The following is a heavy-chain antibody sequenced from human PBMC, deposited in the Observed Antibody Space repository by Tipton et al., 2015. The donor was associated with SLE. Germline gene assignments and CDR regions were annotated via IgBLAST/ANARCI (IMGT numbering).Heavy chain of an antibody. CDR1: GGSISSSSYY. Sequence: TLSLTCTVSGGSISSSSYYGGWIRQPPGKGLEWIGRIYYSGSTYYNPSLKSRVTISVDTSKNQFSLKLSSVTAADTAVYYCARHDSESPFDYWGQGTLVTVSS. CDR3: ARHDSESPFDY. V-gene: IGHV4-39*07. D-gene: IGHD1-14*01. J-gene: IGHJ4*02. CDR2: IYYSGST.